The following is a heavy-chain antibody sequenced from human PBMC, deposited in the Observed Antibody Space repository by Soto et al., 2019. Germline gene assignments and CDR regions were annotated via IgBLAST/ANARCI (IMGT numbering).Heavy chain of an antibody. CDR3: AIRTGQMAIIFEFDGYWFFDL. J-gene: IGHJ2*01. CDR1: GYTFTDYY. D-gene: IGHD3-3*01. V-gene: IGHV1-2*02. CDR2: LNPHSGDT. Sequence: QGPLEQSGAEVKKPGASVKVSCKASGYTFTDYYLHWVRQAPGQGLEWVGWLNPHSGDTHLAQKFQGRVTMTRDTSITTAYMELSSLRSDDTAVYYCAIRTGQMAIIFEFDGYWFFDLWGRGTLVTVSS.